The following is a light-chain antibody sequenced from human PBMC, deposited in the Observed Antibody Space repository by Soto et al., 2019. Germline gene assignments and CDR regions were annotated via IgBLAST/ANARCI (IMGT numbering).Light chain of an antibody. CDR2: GAS. J-gene: IGKJ4*01. V-gene: IGKV3-20*01. Sequence: EIVLTQSPGTLSLSPGGRATLSCRASQRVRSSHLAWYQQKPGQAPRLLLYGASTRATGIADRFSGSGSGTDFTLTLSSLEPEDFAVYSCQQYSTSPLTFGGGTKVEIK. CDR3: QQYSTSPLT. CDR1: QRVRSSH.